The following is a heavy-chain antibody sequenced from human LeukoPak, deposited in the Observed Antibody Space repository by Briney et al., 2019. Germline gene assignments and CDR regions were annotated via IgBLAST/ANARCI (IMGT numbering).Heavy chain of an antibody. D-gene: IGHD5-12*01. CDR3: ARAGYSGYEFYDY. Sequence: ASVKVSCKASGYTFTSYAMHWVRQAPGQRLEWRGWINAGNGNTKYSQEFQGRVTITRDTSASTAYMELSSLRSEDMAVYYCARAGYSGYEFYDYWGQGTLVTVSS. V-gene: IGHV1-3*03. CDR2: INAGNGNT. CDR1: GYTFTSYA. J-gene: IGHJ4*02.